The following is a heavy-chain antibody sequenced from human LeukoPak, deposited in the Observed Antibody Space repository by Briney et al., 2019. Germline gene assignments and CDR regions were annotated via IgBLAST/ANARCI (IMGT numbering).Heavy chain of an antibody. V-gene: IGHV3-48*02. CDR3: ARDFRVGATIDAFDI. CDR1: GFTFSIYS. CDR2: IDSSSAI. D-gene: IGHD1-26*01. Sequence: PGGSLRLSCAASGFTFSIYSMNWVRQAPGKGLEWVSYIDSSSAIYYADSVKGRFTISRDNAENSLYLQMNSLRDEDTAVYYCARDFRVGATIDAFDIWGQGTMVTVSS. J-gene: IGHJ3*02.